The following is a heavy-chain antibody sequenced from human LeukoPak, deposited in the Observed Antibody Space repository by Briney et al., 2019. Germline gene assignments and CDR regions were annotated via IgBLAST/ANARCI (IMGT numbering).Heavy chain of an antibody. CDR2: ISYDGSNK. Sequence: GGSLRLSCAASGFTFSSYAMHWVRQAPGKGLEWVAVISYDGSNKYYADSVKGRFTISRDNSTNTLYLQMNSLRAEDTAVYYCARDRPTHRIAPRGGTNWFDPWGQGTLVTVSS. V-gene: IGHV3-30-3*01. D-gene: IGHD6-13*01. CDR3: ARDRPTHRIAPRGGTNWFDP. CDR1: GFTFSSYA. J-gene: IGHJ5*02.